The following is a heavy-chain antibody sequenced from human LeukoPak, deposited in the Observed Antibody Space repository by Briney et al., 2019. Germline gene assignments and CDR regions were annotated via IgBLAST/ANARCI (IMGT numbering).Heavy chain of an antibody. J-gene: IGHJ5*02. CDR2: IYYSGST. CDR3: ARVKKGYDSSGYYHSANWFDP. V-gene: IGHV4-39*07. Sequence: SETLSLTCTVSGGSISSSSYYWGWIRQPPGKGLEWIGSIYYSGSTYYNPSLKSRVTISVDTSKNQFSLKLSSVTAADTAVYYCARVKKGYDSSGYYHSANWFDPWGEGTLVTVSS. D-gene: IGHD3-22*01. CDR1: GGSISSSSYY.